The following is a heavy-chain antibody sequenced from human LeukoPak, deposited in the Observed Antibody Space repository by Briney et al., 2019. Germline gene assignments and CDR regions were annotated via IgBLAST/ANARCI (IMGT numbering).Heavy chain of an antibody. CDR1: GGSISSSHW. J-gene: IGHJ4*02. Sequence: PSGTLSLTCAVSGGSISSSHWWSWVRQPPGKGLEWIGEIYHSGSTNYNPSLQSRITISVDRSTNQFSLNLNSVTAADTAVYYCARDLPCSGSSCRNNWGQGTLVTVSS. D-gene: IGHD2-2*01. CDR2: IYHSGST. V-gene: IGHV4-4*02. CDR3: ARDLPCSGSSCRNN.